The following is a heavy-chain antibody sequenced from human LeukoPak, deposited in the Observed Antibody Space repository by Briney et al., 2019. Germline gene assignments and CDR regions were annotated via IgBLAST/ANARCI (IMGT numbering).Heavy chain of an antibody. CDR1: GYTFTGYY. J-gene: IGHJ4*02. CDR3: ARDPQDIVVVPAAMGNDY. CDR2: INPNSGGT. Sequence: ASVKVSCKASGYTFTGYYMHWVRQAPGQGLEWMGWINPNSGGTNYAQKFQGRVTMTRDTSISTAYMELSRLRSDDTAVYYCARDPQDIVVVPAAMGNDYWGQGTLVTVSS. D-gene: IGHD2-2*01. V-gene: IGHV1-2*02.